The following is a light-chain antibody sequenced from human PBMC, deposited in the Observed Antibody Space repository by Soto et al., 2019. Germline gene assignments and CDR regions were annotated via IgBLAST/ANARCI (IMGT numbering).Light chain of an antibody. CDR2: GAS. V-gene: IGKV1-12*01. J-gene: IGKJ1*01. CDR3: QQAYTFTWT. CDR1: QGISTW. Sequence: EIQMTQSPSSVSASVGDRVTIPCRASQGISTWLAWYQQKAGKAPNLLIYGASNLPSGVPSRFSGSGSGTDFTRTISSLQSEDFATYYCQQAYTFTWTFGQGTKVDI.